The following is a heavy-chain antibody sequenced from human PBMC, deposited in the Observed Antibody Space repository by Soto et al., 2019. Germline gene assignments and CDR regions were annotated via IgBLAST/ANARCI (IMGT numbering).Heavy chain of an antibody. CDR3: ARGFRTISTSDY. Sequence: ASVKVSCKASGYTFTGYDISWVRQATGQGLEWMGFMNPNSGHTGSAQKFQGRVTLTRNTSISTVYMELSSLTSEDTALYYCARGFRTISTSDYWGQGTLVTVSS. CDR1: GYTFTGYD. V-gene: IGHV1-8*01. J-gene: IGHJ4*02. D-gene: IGHD2-2*01. CDR2: MNPNSGHT.